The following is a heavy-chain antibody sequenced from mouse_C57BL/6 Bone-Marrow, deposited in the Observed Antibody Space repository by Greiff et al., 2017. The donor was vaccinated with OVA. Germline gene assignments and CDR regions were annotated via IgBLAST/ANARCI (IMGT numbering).Heavy chain of an antibody. Sequence: EVKLVESGGGLVQPGGSMKLSCVASGFTFSNYWMNWVRQSPEKGLEWVAQIRLKSDNYATHYAESVKGRFTISRDDSKSSVYLQMNNLRAEDTGIYYCTGRWSSWFAYWGQGTLVTVSA. CDR3: TGRWSSWFAY. CDR2: IRLKSDNYAT. V-gene: IGHV6-3*01. CDR1: GFTFSNYW. D-gene: IGHD2-3*01. J-gene: IGHJ3*01.